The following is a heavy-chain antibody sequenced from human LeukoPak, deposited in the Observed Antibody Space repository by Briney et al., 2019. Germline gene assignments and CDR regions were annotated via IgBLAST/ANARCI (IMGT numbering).Heavy chain of an antibody. V-gene: IGHV4-39*01. J-gene: IGHJ4*02. D-gene: IGHD1-26*01. CDR2: VFHSGST. CDR1: DASISSSYFY. Sequence: SETLSLTCTVSDASISSSYFYWSWIRQPPGKGLEWIGNVFHSGSTHYSPSLKSRVTISVDTSRKQFSLRLSAATAADTAVYYCARQRRGSWVNDYWGQGTLVTVSS. CDR3: ARQRRGSWVNDY.